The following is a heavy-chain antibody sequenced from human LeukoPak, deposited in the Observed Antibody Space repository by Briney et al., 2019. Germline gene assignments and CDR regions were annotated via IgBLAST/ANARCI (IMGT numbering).Heavy chain of an antibody. D-gene: IGHD4-17*01. CDR2: FDPEDGEA. V-gene: IGHV1-24*01. Sequence: GASVKVSCKVSGYTLTELSMHWVRQAPGKELEWMGGFDPEDGEAIYAQKFQGRVTMTEDASTDTAYMELSSLRSEDTAVYYCATGATTVTTFDYWGQGTLVTVSS. CDR1: GYTLTELS. J-gene: IGHJ4*02. CDR3: ATGATTVTTFDY.